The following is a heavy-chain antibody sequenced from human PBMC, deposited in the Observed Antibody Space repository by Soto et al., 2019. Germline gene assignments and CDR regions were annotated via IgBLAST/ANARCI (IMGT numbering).Heavy chain of an antibody. Sequence: EVQLVESGGGLIQPGGSLRLSCAASGFTVSSNYMSWVRQAPGKGLEWVSVIYSGGSTYYADSVKGRFTISRDNSKNTLYLQMNSLRAEDTAVYYCARGRAAGYSSGWYTWDYWGQGTLVTVSS. CDR3: ARGRAAGYSSGWYTWDY. D-gene: IGHD6-19*01. CDR1: GFTVSSNY. J-gene: IGHJ4*02. V-gene: IGHV3-53*01. CDR2: IYSGGST.